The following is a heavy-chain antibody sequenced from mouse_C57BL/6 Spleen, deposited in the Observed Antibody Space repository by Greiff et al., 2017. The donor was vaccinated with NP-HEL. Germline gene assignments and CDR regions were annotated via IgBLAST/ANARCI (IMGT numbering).Heavy chain of an antibody. Sequence: VQLQQSGAELARPGASVKLSCKASGYTFTSYGISWVKQRTGQGLEWIGEIYPRSGNTYYNEKFKGKATLTADKSSSTAYMELRSLTSEDSAVYFCARLGITTVPWYFDVWGTGTTVTVSS. CDR3: ARLGITTVPWYFDV. CDR2: IYPRSGNT. J-gene: IGHJ1*03. CDR1: GYTFTSYG. D-gene: IGHD1-1*01. V-gene: IGHV1-81*01.